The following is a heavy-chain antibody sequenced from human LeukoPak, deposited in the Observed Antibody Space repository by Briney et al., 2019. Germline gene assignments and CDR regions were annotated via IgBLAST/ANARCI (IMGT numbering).Heavy chain of an antibody. J-gene: IGHJ4*02. CDR1: GYTFTSYH. CDR2: INPNSGGT. D-gene: IGHD6-13*01. V-gene: IGHV1-2*02. CDR3: AKEIAAAGFRLFDY. Sequence: VASVKVSCKASGYTFTSYHLHWVRQAPGQGLEWMGWINPNSGGTNYAQKFQGRVTMTRDTSISTAYMELSRLRSDDTAVYYCAKEIAAAGFRLFDYWGQGTLVTVSS.